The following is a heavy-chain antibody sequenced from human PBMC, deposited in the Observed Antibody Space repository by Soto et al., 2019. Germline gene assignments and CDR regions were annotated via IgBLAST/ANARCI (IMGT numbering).Heavy chain of an antibody. CDR3: AKGWDAKDFDS. CDR2: IFSSGRT. V-gene: IGHV4-4*07. CDR1: GASLLSSY. D-gene: IGHD1-26*01. J-gene: IGHJ4*02. Sequence: VQLQESGPGLVKPSETLSLSCTVSGASLLSSYWSWVRQPAGKGLEWIGHIFSSGRTSYNPSLKHRRTLSIDTSKNLFSLNLSSVTAADTAVYYCAKGWDAKDFDSWGQGSLVTVSS.